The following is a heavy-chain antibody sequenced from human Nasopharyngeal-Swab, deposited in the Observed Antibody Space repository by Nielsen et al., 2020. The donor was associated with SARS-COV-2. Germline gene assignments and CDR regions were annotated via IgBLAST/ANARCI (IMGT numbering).Heavy chain of an antibody. CDR2: ILPIVGTP. CDR3: ARDLEEAEASDY. J-gene: IGHJ4*02. V-gene: IGHV1-69*13. D-gene: IGHD1-1*01. Sequence: SVKVSCKVSGGPFSTNAISWVRQAPGQGLEWMGGILPIVGTPNYSQKFQGRVTITADELTRTAYMELSILTSEDTAVYYCARDLEEAEASDYWGQGTLLTVSS. CDR1: GGPFSTNA.